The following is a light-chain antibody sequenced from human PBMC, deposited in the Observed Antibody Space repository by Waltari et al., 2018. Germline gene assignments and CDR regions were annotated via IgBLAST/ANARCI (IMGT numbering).Light chain of an antibody. Sequence: NFMLTQPHSVSESPGKTVTISCTGSNASITSNYVQWYQQRPGSAPTSVIYDDYQRPSGVPDRFSASIDSSSNSASLTISGLKTEDEADYYCQSFDSYNQAMFGGGTKLTVL. CDR2: DDY. CDR3: QSFDSYNQAM. J-gene: IGLJ3*02. CDR1: NASITSNY. V-gene: IGLV6-57*02.